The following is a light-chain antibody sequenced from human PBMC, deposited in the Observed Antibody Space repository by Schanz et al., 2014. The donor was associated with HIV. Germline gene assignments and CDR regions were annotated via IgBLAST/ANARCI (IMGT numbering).Light chain of an antibody. J-gene: IGLJ2*01. CDR3: AAWDDSLNGVV. CDR2: RNN. CDR1: SSNMGTGFD. V-gene: IGLV1-47*01. Sequence: QSVLTQPPSVSGAPGQRVTISCTGSSSNMGTGFDVHWYQLLPGTAPKVLIYRNNQRPSGVPDRFSASKSGTSASLAISGLRSEDETDYYCAAWDDSLNGVVFGGGTKLTVL.